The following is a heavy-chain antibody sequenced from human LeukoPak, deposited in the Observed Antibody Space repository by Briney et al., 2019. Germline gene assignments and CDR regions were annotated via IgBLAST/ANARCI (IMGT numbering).Heavy chain of an antibody. CDR3: ARDRRFLEWSQSIDY. Sequence: SETLSLTCTVSGGSISSSSYYWGWIRQPPGKGLEWIGSIYYSGSTYYNPSLKSRVTISVDTSKNQFSLKLSSVTAADTAVYYCARDRRFLEWSQSIDYWGQGTQATVSS. CDR2: IYYSGST. V-gene: IGHV4-39*07. D-gene: IGHD3-3*01. J-gene: IGHJ4*02. CDR1: GGSISSSSYY.